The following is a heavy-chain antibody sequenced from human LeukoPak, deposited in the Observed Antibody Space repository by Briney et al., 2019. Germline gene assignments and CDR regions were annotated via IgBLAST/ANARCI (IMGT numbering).Heavy chain of an antibody. CDR1: GYTLTELS. CDR3: ATGPPSNYYGSGSYYSAFDY. Sequence: GASVKVSCKVSGYTLTELSMHWVRQAPGKGLEWMGGFDPEDGETIYAQKFQGRVTMTEDTSTDTAYMELSSLRSEDTAVYYCATGPPSNYYGSGSYYSAFDYWGQGTTVTVSS. V-gene: IGHV1-24*01. D-gene: IGHD3-10*01. J-gene: IGHJ4*02. CDR2: FDPEDGET.